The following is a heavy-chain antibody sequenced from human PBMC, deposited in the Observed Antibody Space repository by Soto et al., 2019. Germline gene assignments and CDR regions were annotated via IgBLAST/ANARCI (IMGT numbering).Heavy chain of an antibody. D-gene: IGHD6-13*01. CDR2: ISGSGSVT. J-gene: IGHJ4*02. Sequence: EVPLLESGGGLVKPGGSLRLSCAASGFNFRSYGLSWVRQAPGKGLEWVSDISGSGSVTNYADSVKGRFTISRDNSNNTLTLQMDSLRAEDTAVYYCAKGGVAAARGYFDHWGQGTRVTVSS. CDR1: GFNFRSYG. V-gene: IGHV3-23*01. CDR3: AKGGVAAARGYFDH.